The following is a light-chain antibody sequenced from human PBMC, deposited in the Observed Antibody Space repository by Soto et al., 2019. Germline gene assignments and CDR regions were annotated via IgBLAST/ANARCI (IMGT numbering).Light chain of an antibody. CDR2: GNS. J-gene: IGLJ2*01. Sequence: QLVLTQPPSVSGALGQRVTISCTGSSSNIGAGYDVHWYQQLPGTAPKLLIYGNSNRPSGVPDRFSGSKSGTSASLAITGLQAEDEADYYCQSYDSSLRVVFGGGTKVTVL. CDR3: QSYDSSLRVV. V-gene: IGLV1-40*01. CDR1: SSNIGAGYD.